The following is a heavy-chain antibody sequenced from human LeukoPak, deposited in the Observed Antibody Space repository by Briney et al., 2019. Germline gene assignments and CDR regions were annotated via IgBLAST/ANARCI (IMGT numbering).Heavy chain of an antibody. CDR1: GGSISSSNW. Sequence: SGTLSLTCAVSGGSISSSNWWSWVRQPPGKGLEWIGEIYHSGSTNYNPSLKSRVTISVDKSKNQFPLKLSSVTAADTAVYYCARLDSSGYYLDYYFDYWGQGTLVTVSS. CDR3: ARLDSSGYYLDYYFDY. D-gene: IGHD3-22*01. J-gene: IGHJ4*02. V-gene: IGHV4-4*02. CDR2: IYHSGST.